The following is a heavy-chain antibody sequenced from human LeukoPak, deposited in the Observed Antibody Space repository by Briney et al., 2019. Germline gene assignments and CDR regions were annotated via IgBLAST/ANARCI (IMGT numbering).Heavy chain of an antibody. Sequence: GGSLRLSCAASGLTFSRSWMYWVRPAPGKGLGWGSDINSDGSNTRYADSVRGRFTISRDNAEEMVHLQMNSLRAEDTAVYYCARAVSGWQAIDYWGQGTLVTVSS. J-gene: IGHJ4*02. CDR2: INSDGSNT. V-gene: IGHV3-74*01. CDR1: GLTFSRSW. D-gene: IGHD6-19*01. CDR3: ARAVSGWQAIDY.